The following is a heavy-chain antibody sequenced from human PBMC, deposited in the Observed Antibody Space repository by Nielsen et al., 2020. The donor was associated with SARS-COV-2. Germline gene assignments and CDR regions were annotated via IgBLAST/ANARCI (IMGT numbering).Heavy chain of an antibody. CDR3: AKQLVRAHGWAYGSGSYDY. V-gene: IGHV3-30*18. J-gene: IGHJ4*02. CDR2: ISYDGSNK. Sequence: GESLKISCAASGFTFSSYGMHWVRQAPGKGLEWVAVISYDGSNKYYADSVKGRFTISRDNSKNTLYLQMNSLRAEDTAVYYCAKQLVRAHGWAYGSGSYDYWGQGTLVTVSS. D-gene: IGHD3-10*01. CDR1: GFTFSSYG.